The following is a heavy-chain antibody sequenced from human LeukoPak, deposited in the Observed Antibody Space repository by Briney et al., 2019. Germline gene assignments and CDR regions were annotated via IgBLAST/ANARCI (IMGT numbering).Heavy chain of an antibody. Sequence: GGSLRLSCAASGFTFSSYSMNWVRQAPGKGLEWVSSISSSSSYIYYADSVKGRFTISRDNAKNSLYLQMNSLRAEDTAVYYCARGKLRYRLDAFDIWGQGTMVTVSS. CDR2: ISSSSSYI. CDR1: GFTFSSYS. D-gene: IGHD3-9*01. CDR3: ARGKLRYRLDAFDI. V-gene: IGHV3-21*01. J-gene: IGHJ3*02.